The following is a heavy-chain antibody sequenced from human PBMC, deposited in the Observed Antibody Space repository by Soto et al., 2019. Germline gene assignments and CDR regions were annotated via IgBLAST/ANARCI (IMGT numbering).Heavy chain of an antibody. J-gene: IGHJ6*01. CDR1: VCTFSNYA. Sequence: PGGSLRLSCAASVCTFSNYAMGCVRHSPGKWLGWVSAISGSGGSTYYADSVKGRFTISRDNSKNTLYLQMNSLRAEDTAVYYCAKATLPKVAYYGMQVWGQATTVNVS. V-gene: IGHV3-23*01. D-gene: IGHD4-17*01. CDR3: AKATLPKVAYYGMQV. CDR2: ISGSGGST.